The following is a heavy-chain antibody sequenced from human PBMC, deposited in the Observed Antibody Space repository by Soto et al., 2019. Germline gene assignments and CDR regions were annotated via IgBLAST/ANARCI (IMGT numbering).Heavy chain of an antibody. J-gene: IGHJ3*02. CDR3: ATGRVSYYYGSGRHAFDI. Sequence: GASVKVSCKASGGTFSSYAISWVRQAPGQGLEWMGGIIPIFGTANYAQKFQGRVTITADESTSTAYMELSSLRSEDTALYYCATGRVSYYYGSGRHAFDIWGQGTMVTVSS. D-gene: IGHD3-10*01. V-gene: IGHV1-69*13. CDR1: GGTFSSYA. CDR2: IIPIFGTA.